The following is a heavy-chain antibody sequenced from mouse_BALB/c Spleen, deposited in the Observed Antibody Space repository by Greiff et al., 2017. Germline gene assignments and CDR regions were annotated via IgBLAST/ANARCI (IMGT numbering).Heavy chain of an antibody. CDR3: AVRREFAY. J-gene: IGHJ3*01. CDR2: ISYDGSN. D-gene: IGHD2-14*01. Sequence: EVQLQQSGPGLVKPSQSLSLTCSVTGYSITSGYYWNWIRQFPGNKLEWMGYISYDGSNNYNPSLKNRISITRDTSKNQFFLKLNSVTTEDTATYYCAVRREFAYWGQGTLVTVSA. CDR1: GYSITSGYY. V-gene: IGHV3-6*02.